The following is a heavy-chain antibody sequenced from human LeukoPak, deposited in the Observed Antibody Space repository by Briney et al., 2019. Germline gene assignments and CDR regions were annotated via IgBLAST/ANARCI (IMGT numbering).Heavy chain of an antibody. J-gene: IGHJ4*02. V-gene: IGHV3-23*01. CDR2: IIGSGGRT. CDR1: GFTFTSYS. CDR3: AKESSVAVAEY. Sequence: GGSLRLSCAASGFTFTSYSMSWVRQTPGKGLEWVSAIIGSGGRTYYADSVKGRFTISRDNSKNTLYLQMNSLRAEDTAIYFCAKESSVAVAEYWGQGTLVTVSS. D-gene: IGHD6-19*01.